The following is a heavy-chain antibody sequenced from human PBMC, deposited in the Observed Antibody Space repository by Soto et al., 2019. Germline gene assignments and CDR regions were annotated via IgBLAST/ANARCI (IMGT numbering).Heavy chain of an antibody. CDR2: IYWDDDQ. Sequence: QITLKESGPTLVKPTQTLTLTCNVSGVSLSTGGVGVGWIRQPPGKALELLALIYWDDDQRSSPSPKGRLTITKDTSKNHVVLTMANMAPEDTATYYCAQRLAAKFDYWGQGTLGTVAS. D-gene: IGHD2-15*01. CDR1: GVSLSTGGVG. J-gene: IGHJ4*02. CDR3: AQRLAAKFDY. V-gene: IGHV2-5*02.